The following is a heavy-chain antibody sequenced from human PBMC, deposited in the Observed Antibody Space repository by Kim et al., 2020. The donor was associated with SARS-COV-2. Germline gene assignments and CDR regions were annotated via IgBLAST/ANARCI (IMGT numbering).Heavy chain of an antibody. V-gene: IGHV3-33*01. CDR3: AREGIGDSGSYYYFDY. CDR1: GFTFSSYG. J-gene: IGHJ4*02. Sequence: GGSLRLSCAASGFTFSSYGMHWVRQAPGKGLEWVAVIWYDGSNKYYADSVKGRFTISRDNSKNTLYLQMNSLRAEDTAVYYCAREGIGDSGSYYYFDYWGQGTLVTVSS. D-gene: IGHD1-26*01. CDR2: IWYDGSNK.